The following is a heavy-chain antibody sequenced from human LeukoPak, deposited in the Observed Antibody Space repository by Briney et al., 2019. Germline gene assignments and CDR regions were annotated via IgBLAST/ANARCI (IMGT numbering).Heavy chain of an antibody. CDR2: TFYRSKWYY. CDR1: GDSVSSNDAA. CDR3: AREVAIVRGVRNWFDS. V-gene: IGHV6-1*01. Sequence: SQTLSLTCGISGDSVSSNDAARSWIRQSPSRGLEWLGRTFYRSKWYYDYAPSVRSRITINPDTSKSQFSLQLDSVTPEDTAVYYCAREVAIVRGVRNWFDSWGPGILVTVSS. D-gene: IGHD3-10*01. J-gene: IGHJ5*01.